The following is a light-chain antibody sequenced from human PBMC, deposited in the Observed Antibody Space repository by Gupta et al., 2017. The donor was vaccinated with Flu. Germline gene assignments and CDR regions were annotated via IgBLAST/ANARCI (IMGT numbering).Light chain of an antibody. J-gene: IGKJ4*01. CDR1: QSVSSN. V-gene: IGKV3-15*01. CDR2: GAS. CDR3: QQYNNWPPLLT. Sequence: TLSVSPGERATLSCRASQSVSSNLAWYQQKPGQAPRLLIYGASTRATVIPARFSGSGSGTEFTLTISSLQSEDFAVYYCQQYNNWPPLLTFGGGTKVEIK.